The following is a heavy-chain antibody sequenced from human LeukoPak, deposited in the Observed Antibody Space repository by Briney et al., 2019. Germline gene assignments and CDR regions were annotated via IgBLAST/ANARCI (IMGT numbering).Heavy chain of an antibody. CDR1: GASTGSSDHY. D-gene: IGHD1-26*01. CDR2: IFHTGTT. Sequence: PSQTLSLTCTVSGASTGSSDHYWSWVRQTPGKGLEWHGFIFHTGTTYYNPSLQSRLRISIDTSKNQFSLRLTSATAADTAIYYCARDDSLGGTYYWGPGTPVTVSS. J-gene: IGHJ4*02. V-gene: IGHV4-30-4*01. CDR3: ARDDSLGGTYY.